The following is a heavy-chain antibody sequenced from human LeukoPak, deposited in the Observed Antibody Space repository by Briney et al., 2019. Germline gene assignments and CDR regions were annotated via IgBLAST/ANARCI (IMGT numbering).Heavy chain of an antibody. V-gene: IGHV4-4*02. Sequence: GSLRLSCAASGFTFSNYAMSWVRQAPGKGLEWIGEIYHSGSTNYNPSLKSRVTISVDKSKNQFSLKLSSVTAADTAVYYCAHQGRERSYYYGMDVWGQGTTVTVSS. J-gene: IGHJ6*02. CDR3: AHQGRERSYYYGMDV. D-gene: IGHD1-26*01. CDR2: IYHSGST. CDR1: GFTFSNYAM.